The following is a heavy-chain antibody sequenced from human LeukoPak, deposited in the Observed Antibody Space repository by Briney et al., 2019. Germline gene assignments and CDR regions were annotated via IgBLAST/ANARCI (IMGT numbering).Heavy chain of an antibody. Sequence: GGSLRLSCAASGFTFSDYYMSWVRQAPGKGLEWVSAIVGSGSSTYYAGSVKGRFTISRDNSKNTLYLQMNSLRAEDTAVYYCAKDRVRFSSRVDAFDIWGRGTMVTVSS. CDR3: AKDRVRFSSRVDAFDI. D-gene: IGHD6-13*01. CDR1: GFTFSDYY. V-gene: IGHV3-23*01. J-gene: IGHJ3*02. CDR2: IVGSGSST.